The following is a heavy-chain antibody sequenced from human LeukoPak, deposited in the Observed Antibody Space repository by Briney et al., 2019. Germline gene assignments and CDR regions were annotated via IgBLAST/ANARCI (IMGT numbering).Heavy chain of an antibody. Sequence: ASVKVSCKASGATFSSYAISWVRQAPGQGLEWMGRIIPILGIANYAQKFQGRVTITADKSTSTAYMELSSLRSEDTAVYYCASSCSSTSCSPYWGQGTLVTVSS. CDR3: ASSCSSTSCSPY. D-gene: IGHD2-2*01. J-gene: IGHJ4*02. V-gene: IGHV1-69*04. CDR2: IIPILGIA. CDR1: GATFSSYA.